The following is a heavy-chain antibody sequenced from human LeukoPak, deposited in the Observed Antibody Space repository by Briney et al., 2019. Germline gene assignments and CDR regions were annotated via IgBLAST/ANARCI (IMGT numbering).Heavy chain of an antibody. D-gene: IGHD6-19*01. V-gene: IGHV3-33*01. J-gene: IGHJ1*01. Sequence: GGSLRLSCAASGFTFSSYGMHWVRQAPGKGLKWVAVIWHDGSNKYYADSVKGRFTISRDNSKNTLYLQMNSLRAEDTAAYYCARLVAVAEAEYFQHWGQGTLVTVSS. CDR1: GFTFSSYG. CDR2: IWHDGSNK. CDR3: ARLVAVAEAEYFQH.